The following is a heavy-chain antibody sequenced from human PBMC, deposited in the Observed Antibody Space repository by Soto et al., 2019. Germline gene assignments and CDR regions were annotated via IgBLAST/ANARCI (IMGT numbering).Heavy chain of an antibody. J-gene: IGHJ3*02. CDR2: ISYDGSNK. D-gene: IGHD2-15*01. CDR1: GFTFSSYG. Sequence: QVQLVESGGGVVQPGRSLRLSCAASGFTFSSYGMHWVRQAPGKGLEWVAVISYDGSNKYYADSVKGRFTISRDNSKNPLYLQMNSLRAEDTAVYCCANDRSLYNRSWNSGGAFDIWGKGTMDHVSS. CDR3: ANDRSLYNRSWNSGGAFDI. V-gene: IGHV3-30*18.